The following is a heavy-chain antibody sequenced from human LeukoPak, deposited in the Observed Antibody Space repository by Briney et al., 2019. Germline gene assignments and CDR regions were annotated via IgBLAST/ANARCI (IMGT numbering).Heavy chain of an antibody. Sequence: PSETLSLTCIVSGGSISSNYWSWIRQPPGQGLEWIGYIYYSGSAYYNPSLKSRVTISVDTSKNQFSLSLTSLGAADTAVYYCARGRYYDNSGYTFDHWGQGSLVTVSS. D-gene: IGHD3-22*01. CDR2: IYYSGSA. V-gene: IGHV4-59*08. CDR1: GGSISSNY. CDR3: ARGRYYDNSGYTFDH. J-gene: IGHJ4*02.